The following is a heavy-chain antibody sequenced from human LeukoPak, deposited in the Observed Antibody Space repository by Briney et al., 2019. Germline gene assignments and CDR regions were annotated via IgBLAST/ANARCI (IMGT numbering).Heavy chain of an antibody. CDR3: AREPYSGSYHDAFDI. V-gene: IGHV1-69*05. D-gene: IGHD1-26*01. J-gene: IGHJ3*02. CDR2: IIPIFGTA. CDR1: GGTFSSYA. Sequence: SVKVSCKASGGTFSSYAISWVRQAPGQGLKWMGGIIPIFGTANYAQKFQGRVTITTDESTSTAYMELSSLRSEDTAVYYCAREPYSGSYHDAFDIWGQGTMVTVSS.